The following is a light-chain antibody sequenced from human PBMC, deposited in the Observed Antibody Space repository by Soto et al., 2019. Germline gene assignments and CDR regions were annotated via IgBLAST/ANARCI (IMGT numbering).Light chain of an antibody. Sequence: QSALTQPPSASGSPGQSVTISCTGTSSDVGGYNYVSWYQLHPGKAPKLIIYEVSKRPSGVPDHFSGSKSGNTASLTVSGVQADDEADYYCSSFGGSNHVVFGGGTKLTVL. CDR1: SSDVGGYNY. CDR2: EVS. CDR3: SSFGGSNHVV. V-gene: IGLV2-8*01. J-gene: IGLJ2*01.